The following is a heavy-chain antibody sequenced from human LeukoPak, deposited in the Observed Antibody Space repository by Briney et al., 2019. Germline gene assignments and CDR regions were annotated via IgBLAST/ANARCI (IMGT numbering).Heavy chain of an antibody. D-gene: IGHD5-18*01. CDR2: ISAYNGNT. V-gene: IGHV1-18*01. Sequence: ASVKVSCKASGYTFTSYGISWVRQAPEQGLEWMGWISAYNGNTNYAQKLQGRVTMTTDTSTSTAYMELRSLRSDDTAVYYCARQSDTAMVDDYWGQGTLVTVSS. CDR1: GYTFTSYG. J-gene: IGHJ4*02. CDR3: ARQSDTAMVDDY.